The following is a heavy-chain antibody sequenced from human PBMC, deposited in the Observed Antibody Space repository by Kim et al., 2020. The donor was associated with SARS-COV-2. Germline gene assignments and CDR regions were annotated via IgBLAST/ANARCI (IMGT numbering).Heavy chain of an antibody. CDR1: GYRFPNYW. V-gene: IGHV5-51*01. D-gene: IGHD3-3*01. CDR2: IYPGDSDT. CDR3: ARNGVNYDFLSGYYTGYYYNYGMDV. J-gene: IGHJ6*02. Sequence: GESLKISCKGSGYRFPNYWIGWVRQMPGKGLEWMGIIYPGDSDTRYSPSFQGHVTFSADKSMSTAYLQWSSLKASDTATYYCARNGVNYDFLSGYYTGYYYNYGMDVWGQGTTVTVSS.